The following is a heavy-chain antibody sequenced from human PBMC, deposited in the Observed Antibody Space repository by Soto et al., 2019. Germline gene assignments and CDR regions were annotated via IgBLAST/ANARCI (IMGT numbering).Heavy chain of an antibody. Sequence: ASVKVSCKASGYTFISYYMHWVRQAPGQGLEWMGVIDPRGGSASCAQKFQGRLTVTRDTSTSTVYMELSSLRSEDTAMYYCARQAIGRATTTHWGQGTLVTVSS. CDR3: ARQAIGRATTTH. CDR1: GYTFISYY. V-gene: IGHV1-46*01. D-gene: IGHD1-1*01. CDR2: IDPRGGSA. J-gene: IGHJ4*02.